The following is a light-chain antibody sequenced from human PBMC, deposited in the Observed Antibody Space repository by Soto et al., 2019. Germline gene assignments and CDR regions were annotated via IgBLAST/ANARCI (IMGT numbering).Light chain of an antibody. V-gene: IGLV2-14*01. CDR3: NSFTTSSTRI. J-gene: IGLJ2*01. CDR1: SSDVGGYNY. Sequence: QSVLTQPASVSGSPGQSITISCTGTSSDVGGYNYISWYQQHPGKVPKLLIYEVNNRPSGVSIRFSGSKSGNTASLTISGLQAEDEADYYCNSFTTSSTRIFGGGTKLTVL. CDR2: EVN.